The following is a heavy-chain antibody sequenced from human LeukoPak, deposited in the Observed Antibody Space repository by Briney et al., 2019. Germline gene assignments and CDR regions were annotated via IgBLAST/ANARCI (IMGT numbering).Heavy chain of an antibody. CDR1: GYTFPDYY. J-gene: IGHJ4*02. CDR3: SKSLQDYYGWGSYYNVGKV. D-gene: IGHD3-10*01. CDR2: VDPEDGET. Sequence: VPISCKVSGYTFPDYYMHWVQQAPGKGLAWMGLVDPEDGETIYAEKFQGRVTITAETFQDTAFMEINSLESEDPGGYYFSKSLQDYYGWGSYYNVGKVGGQETLVTVSS. V-gene: IGHV1-69-2*01.